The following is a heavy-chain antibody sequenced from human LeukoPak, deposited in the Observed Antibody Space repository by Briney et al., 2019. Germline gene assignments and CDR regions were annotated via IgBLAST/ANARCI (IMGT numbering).Heavy chain of an antibody. CDR3: AKDMRGYSSSSINY. J-gene: IGHJ4*02. CDR2: ISWNSGSI. Sequence: GGSLRLSCAASGFTFGDYAMHWVRQAPGKGLELVSGISWNSGSIGYADSVKGRFTISRDNAKNSLYLQMNSLRAEDTALYYCAKDMRGYSSSSINYWGQGTLVTVSS. CDR1: GFTFGDYA. V-gene: IGHV3-9*01. D-gene: IGHD6-6*01.